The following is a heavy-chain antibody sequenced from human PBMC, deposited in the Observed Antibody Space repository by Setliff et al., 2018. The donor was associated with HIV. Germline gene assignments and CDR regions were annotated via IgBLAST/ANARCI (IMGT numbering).Heavy chain of an antibody. CDR1: GYTFTSYD. Sequence: GASVKVSCKASGYTFTSYDISWVRQAPGQGLEWMGWISAYNGNTNYAQKLQGRVTMTTDTSTSTAYMELRSLRSDDTAVYYCAREIGGYYDSSGYYPPTDYYYGMDVWGQGTTVTVSS. D-gene: IGHD3-22*01. V-gene: IGHV1-18*01. CDR2: ISAYNGNT. J-gene: IGHJ6*02. CDR3: AREIGGYYDSSGYYPPTDYYYGMDV.